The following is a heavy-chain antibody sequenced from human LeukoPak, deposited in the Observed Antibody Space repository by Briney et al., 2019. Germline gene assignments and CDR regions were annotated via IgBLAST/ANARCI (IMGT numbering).Heavy chain of an antibody. CDR3: ARALRYYYGSGDYPVGYGLFHFDY. D-gene: IGHD3-10*01. CDR1: AGSINIYY. V-gene: IGHV4-59*01. Sequence: SETLSLTCTVSAGSINIYYGAWIRQAPGKGLEWMANFYYLGNATYNPSLRSRVSISGDPSKNQFSLRLTSVSAAAMGMYYCARALRYYYGSGDYPVGYGLFHFDYWGRGTLVTVSS. CDR2: FYYLGNA. J-gene: IGHJ4*02.